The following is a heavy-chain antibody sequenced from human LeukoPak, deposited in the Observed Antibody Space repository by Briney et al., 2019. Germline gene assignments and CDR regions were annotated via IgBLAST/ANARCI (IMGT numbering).Heavy chain of an antibody. CDR2: ISAYNGNT. V-gene: IGHV1-18*01. CDR3: AKDKAPTVTSNYYYYGMDV. D-gene: IGHD4-17*01. Sequence: ASVKVSCKASGYTFTSYGITWVRQAPGQGLEWVGWISAYNGNTNYVQKLQGRVTMTTDTSTSTAYMELRSLRSDDTAVYYCAKDKAPTVTSNYYYYGMDVWGQGTTVTVSS. J-gene: IGHJ6*02. CDR1: GYTFTSYG.